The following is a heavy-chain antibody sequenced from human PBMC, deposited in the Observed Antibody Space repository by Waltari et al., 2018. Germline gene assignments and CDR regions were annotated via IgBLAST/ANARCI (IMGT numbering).Heavy chain of an antibody. D-gene: IGHD7-27*01. Sequence: EVQLLGSGGDLVQPGGSLRLSCAASGFTFTSYGMSWVRQAPGKGAEWVSSISADGTRTYYGDSMKGRFTISRDNSENTLYLQMNSLRAEDTALYYCAKGTWGSAFDIWGQGTMVTVSS. CDR3: AKGTWGSAFDI. V-gene: IGHV3-23*01. J-gene: IGHJ3*02. CDR1: GFTFTSYG. CDR2: ISADGTRT.